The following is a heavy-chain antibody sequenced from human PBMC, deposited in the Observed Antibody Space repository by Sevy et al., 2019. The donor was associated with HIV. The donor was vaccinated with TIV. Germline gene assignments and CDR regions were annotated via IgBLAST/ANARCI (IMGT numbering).Heavy chain of an antibody. CDR3: AGENAWGRGYS. D-gene: IGHD1-26*01. CDR1: GFSITSLY. V-gene: IGHV4-59*08. Sequence: SETLSLTCTVSGFSITSLYWNWIRQPPGKGLEWIANIYYNGHINYNPALKSRFTLSLDTSKNQFSLRLNSVTAADTAMYYCAGENAWGRGYSWGQGTLVTVSS. J-gene: IGHJ4*02. CDR2: IYYNGHI.